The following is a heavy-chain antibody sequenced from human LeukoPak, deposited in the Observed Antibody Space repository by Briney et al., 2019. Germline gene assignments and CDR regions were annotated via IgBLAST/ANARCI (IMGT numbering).Heavy chain of an antibody. CDR3: ARDPRSAMVRGVKKNWFDP. CDR2: IKQDGSEK. J-gene: IGHJ5*02. D-gene: IGHD3-10*01. V-gene: IGHV3-7*01. CDR1: GFTFSSYW. Sequence: GGSLRLSCAASGFTFSSYWMSWVRQAPGKGLEWVANIKQDGSEKYYVDSVKGRFTISRDNAKNSLYLQMTSLRAEDTAVYYCARDPRSAMVRGVKKNWFDPWGQGTLVTVSS.